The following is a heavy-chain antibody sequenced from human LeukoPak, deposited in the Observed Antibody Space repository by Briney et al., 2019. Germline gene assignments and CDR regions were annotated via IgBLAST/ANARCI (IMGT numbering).Heavy chain of an antibody. CDR3: ARGSSWFELFDY. CDR1: GGSISSGGYS. CDR2: IYHSGST. Sequence: SETLSLTCAVSGGSISSGGYSWSWIRQPPGKGLEWIGYIYHSGSTYYNPSLKSRVTISVDGSKNQFSLKLSSVTAEDTAVYYCARGSSWFELFDYWGQGTLVTVSS. D-gene: IGHD6-13*01. J-gene: IGHJ4*02. V-gene: IGHV4-30-2*01.